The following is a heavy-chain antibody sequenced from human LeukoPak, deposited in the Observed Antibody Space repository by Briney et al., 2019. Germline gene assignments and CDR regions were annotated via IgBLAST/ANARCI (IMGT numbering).Heavy chain of an antibody. Sequence: PGRSLRLSCAASEFTFSGYGMHWVRQAPGKGLEWVALIWYDGSNIYYAESVKGRFSISRDNSKNTLYLQMNSLRAEDTALYYCARARGITAAGLDKNWFDPWGQGTLVTVSS. V-gene: IGHV3-33*01. CDR3: ARARGITAAGLDKNWFDP. CDR2: IWYDGSNI. D-gene: IGHD6-13*01. J-gene: IGHJ5*02. CDR1: EFTFSGYG.